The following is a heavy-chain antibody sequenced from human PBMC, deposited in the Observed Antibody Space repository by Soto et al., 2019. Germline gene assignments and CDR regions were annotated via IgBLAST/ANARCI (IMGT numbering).Heavy chain of an antibody. J-gene: IGHJ4*02. CDR3: ARANTYNRLDY. D-gene: IGHD1-1*01. CDR2: INPGGGST. V-gene: IGHV1-46*04. Sequence: QVQLVQSGAEVKKNGASLRLSCKASGYTFTTYYIHWVRQAPGQGLVWMGIINPGGGSTTYAQKLQGRVTLTTDTSTSTVYMELKSLRSEDTAVYYCARANTYNRLDYWGQGTLVTVSS. CDR1: GYTFTTYY.